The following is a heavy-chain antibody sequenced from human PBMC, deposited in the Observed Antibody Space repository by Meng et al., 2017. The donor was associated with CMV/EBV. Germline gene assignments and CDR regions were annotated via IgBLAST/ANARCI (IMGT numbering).Heavy chain of an antibody. V-gene: IGHV4-39*07. CDR2: IYYSGST. Sequence: QLLLQGSGPGLWKPSETLSLTCTVSGGSFSSSSSYWGWIRQPPGKGLEWIGSIYYSGSTYYNPSLKSRVTISVDTSKNQFSLKLSSVTAADTAVYYCARDSSRWVTKYYFDYWGQGTLVTVSS. CDR3: ARDSSRWVTKYYFDY. D-gene: IGHD4-17*01. J-gene: IGHJ4*02. CDR1: GGSFSSSSSY.